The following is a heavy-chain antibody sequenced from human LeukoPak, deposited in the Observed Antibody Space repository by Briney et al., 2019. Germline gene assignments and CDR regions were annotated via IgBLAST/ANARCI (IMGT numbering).Heavy chain of an antibody. CDR3: TRATVTRWFDP. CDR2: IWYDGTNK. D-gene: IGHD4-17*01. CDR1: GFAFSSFG. V-gene: IGHV3-33*01. J-gene: IGHJ5*02. Sequence: GRSLRLSCAASGFAFSSFGMHWVRQAPGKGLEWVAVIWYDGTNKYYADSVKGRFTISRDNSKNTLYLQMNSLRAEDTAVYYCTRATVTRWFDPWGQGTLVTVSS.